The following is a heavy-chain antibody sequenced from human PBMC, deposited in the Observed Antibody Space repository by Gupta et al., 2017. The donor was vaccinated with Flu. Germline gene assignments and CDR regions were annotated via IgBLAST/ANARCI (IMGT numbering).Heavy chain of an antibody. D-gene: IGHD3-3*01. J-gene: IGHJ4*02. CDR3: ARRGLYDFWSGTPGLEDY. CDR1: Y. V-gene: IGHV4-34*01. CDR2: INHGGST. Sequence: YWSWIRQPPGKGLGWIGEINHGGSTNYNPSLKSRVTISVDTSKNQFSLKLSSGTAADTAVYYCARRGLYDFWSGTPGLEDYWGQGTLVTVSS.